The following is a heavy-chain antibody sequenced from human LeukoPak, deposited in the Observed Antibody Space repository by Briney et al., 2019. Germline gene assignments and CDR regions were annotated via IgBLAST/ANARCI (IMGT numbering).Heavy chain of an antibody. J-gene: IGHJ4*02. Sequence: GRSLRLSCAASGFTFDDYAMHWVRQAPGKGLEWVSGISWNSGSIGYADSVKGRFTISRDNAKNSLNLQMNSLRAEDTAVYYCAREGDSGYVELDSWGQGTLVTVSS. CDR1: GFTFDDYA. V-gene: IGHV3-9*01. CDR2: ISWNSGSI. CDR3: AREGDSGYVELDS. D-gene: IGHD5-12*01.